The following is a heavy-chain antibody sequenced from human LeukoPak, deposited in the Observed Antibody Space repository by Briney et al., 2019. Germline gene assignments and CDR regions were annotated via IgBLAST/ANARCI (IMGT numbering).Heavy chain of an antibody. D-gene: IGHD5-24*01. CDR3: ARGRNYFDL. CDR1: EFSVGSNY. J-gene: IGHJ5*02. V-gene: IGHV3-66*01. CDR2: IYSGGST. Sequence: PGGSLRLSCAASEFSVGSNYMTWVRQAPGKGLEWVSLIYSGGSTYYADSVKGRFTISRDNSKNTLYLQMNSLRAEDTAVYFCARGRNYFDLWGQGTQVTVSS.